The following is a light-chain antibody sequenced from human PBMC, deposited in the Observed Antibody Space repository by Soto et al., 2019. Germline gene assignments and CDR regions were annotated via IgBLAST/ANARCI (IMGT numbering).Light chain of an antibody. CDR2: QIS. Sequence: DVVLTQSPLSLPVTLGQPASISCRSSHSLVYSDGNTYLNWFHQRPGQSPRRLINQISNRDSGVPDRFSGSGSGTDFTMKISRVEAEGVGVYYCMQGTLWPPITFGQGTRLEIK. V-gene: IGKV2-30*01. CDR3: MQGTLWPPIT. CDR1: HSLVYSDGNTY. J-gene: IGKJ5*01.